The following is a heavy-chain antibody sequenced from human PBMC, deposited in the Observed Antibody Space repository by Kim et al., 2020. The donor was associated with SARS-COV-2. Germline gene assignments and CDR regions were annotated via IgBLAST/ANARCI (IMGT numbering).Heavy chain of an antibody. CDR3: ARQVAGTDRRFDY. CDR2: IHASGST. D-gene: IGHD6-19*01. Sequence: SETLSLICTVSGGSFSSYHWSWIRQSVGRGLEWIGRIHASGSTNYNPSLKSRLTMSVDTSKHQMSLKLSSVTAADTAMYYCARQVAGTDRRFDYWGQGILVTVSS. CDR1: GGSFSSYH. V-gene: IGHV4-4*07. J-gene: IGHJ4*02.